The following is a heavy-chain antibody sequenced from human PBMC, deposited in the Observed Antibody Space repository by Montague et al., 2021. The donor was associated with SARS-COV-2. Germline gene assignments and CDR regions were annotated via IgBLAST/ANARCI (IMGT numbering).Heavy chain of an antibody. CDR1: GFSITTNGMS. D-gene: IGHD5-12*01. CDR2: ITWDGHK. Sequence: PALVKPTQTLTLTCTFSGFSITTNGMSVSWIRQTPGKALVRLALITWDGHKFHSRSLKPRLTISKDISRNQVVLTVTNWDPSDTGTYYCVRTVATTPLYYSYYRKDGWGQGATVTVSS. CDR3: VRTVATTPLYYSYYRKDG. V-gene: IGHV2-70*09. J-gene: IGHJ6*02.